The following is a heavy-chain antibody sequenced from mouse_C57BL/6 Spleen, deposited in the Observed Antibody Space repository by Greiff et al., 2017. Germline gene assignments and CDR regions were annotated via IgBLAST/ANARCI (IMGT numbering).Heavy chain of an antibody. Sequence: QVQLQQSGPGLVAPSQSLSITCTVSGFSLTSYAISWVRQPPGKGLEWLGVIWTGGGTNYNSALKSRLSISKDNSKSQVFLKMNSLQTDDTARYYCARELIGHYYAMDYWGQGTSVTVSS. D-gene: IGHD1-1*01. CDR3: ARELIGHYYAMDY. CDR2: IWTGGGT. CDR1: GFSLTSYA. V-gene: IGHV2-9-1*01. J-gene: IGHJ4*01.